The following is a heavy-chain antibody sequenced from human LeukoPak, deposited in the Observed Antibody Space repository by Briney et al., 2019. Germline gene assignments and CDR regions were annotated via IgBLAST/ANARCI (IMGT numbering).Heavy chain of an antibody. Sequence: GASVKVSCRASGYTFTSYGISWVRQAPGQGLEWMGWISAYNGNTNYAQKLQGRVTMTTDTSTSTAYMELRSLRSDDTAVYYCARGGYYYDSSGFPEDYWGQGTLVTVSS. D-gene: IGHD3-22*01. CDR3: ARGGYYYDSSGFPEDY. V-gene: IGHV1-18*01. J-gene: IGHJ4*02. CDR2: ISAYNGNT. CDR1: GYTFTSYG.